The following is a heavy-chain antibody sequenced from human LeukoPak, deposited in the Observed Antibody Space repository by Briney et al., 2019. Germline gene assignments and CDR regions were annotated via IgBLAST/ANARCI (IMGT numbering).Heavy chain of an antibody. CDR2: ISTYNGDV. J-gene: IGHJ4*02. V-gene: IGHV1-18*01. Sequence: GASVKVSCKASGYTFNTYGISWVRQAPGQGLEWMGWISTYNGDVNYVQNLQGRVTMTTDTSASTAYMELMSLRFDDTAVYYCLRDAQRPRLTPDYWGQGTLVTVSS. CDR1: GYTFNTYG. CDR3: LRDAQRPRLTPDY. D-gene: IGHD6-25*01.